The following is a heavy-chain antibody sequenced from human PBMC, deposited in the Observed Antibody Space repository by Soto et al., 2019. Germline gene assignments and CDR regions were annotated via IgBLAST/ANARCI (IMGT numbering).Heavy chain of an antibody. J-gene: IGHJ4*02. CDR3: ARHTPPISISDH. CDR1: GGSISSSSYY. Sequence: QLQLQESGPGLVKPSETLSLTCTVSGGSISSSSYYWGWIRQPPGKGLEWLGSIYYSGSTYYNPSHKRRVTISVDTSKNQFSLKLSSVTAADTAVYYFARHTPPISISDHWGQGTLVTVSS. D-gene: IGHD2-15*01. V-gene: IGHV4-39*01. CDR2: IYYSGST.